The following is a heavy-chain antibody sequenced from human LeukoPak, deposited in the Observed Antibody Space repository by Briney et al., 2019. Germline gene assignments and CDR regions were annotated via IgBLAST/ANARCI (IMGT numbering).Heavy chain of an antibody. J-gene: IGHJ4*02. V-gene: IGHV3-23*01. CDR1: GFTVSSNY. D-gene: IGHD6-13*01. CDR3: AIAGGYDKDY. CDR2: ISGSGGST. Sequence: GGSLRLSCAASGFTVSSNYMSWVRQAPGKGLEWVSGISGSGGSTYYADSVKGRFTISRDNSKNTLYLQMNSLRAEDTAVYYCAIAGGYDKDYWGQGTLVTVSS.